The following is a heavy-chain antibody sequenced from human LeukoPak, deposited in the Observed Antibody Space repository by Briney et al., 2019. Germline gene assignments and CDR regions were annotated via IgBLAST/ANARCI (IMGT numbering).Heavy chain of an antibody. D-gene: IGHD6-6*01. CDR2: ISSTSTYI. Sequence: GGSLRLSCAASGFTFSNYKMNWVRQAPGKGLEWVSSISSTSTYINYADSVKGRFTISRDNSKNSLYLQMNSLRAEDTALYYCAKDSTRGSSWDFDYWGQGTLVTVSS. V-gene: IGHV3-21*04. J-gene: IGHJ4*02. CDR1: GFTFSNYK. CDR3: AKDSTRGSSWDFDY.